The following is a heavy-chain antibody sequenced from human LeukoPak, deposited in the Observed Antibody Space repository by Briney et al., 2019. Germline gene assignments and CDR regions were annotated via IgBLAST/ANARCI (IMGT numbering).Heavy chain of an antibody. Sequence: PGGSLRLSCAASGFTVSSSYMSWVRQAPGKGLEWVSVIYSSGSTYYADSVKGRFTISRDTSKNTLYLQMNSLRAEDTAVYYCARGPGYYGSGTYAFDIWGQGTMVTVSS. D-gene: IGHD3-10*01. V-gene: IGHV3-66*02. CDR2: IYSSGST. J-gene: IGHJ3*02. CDR1: GFTVSSSY. CDR3: ARGPGYYGSGTYAFDI.